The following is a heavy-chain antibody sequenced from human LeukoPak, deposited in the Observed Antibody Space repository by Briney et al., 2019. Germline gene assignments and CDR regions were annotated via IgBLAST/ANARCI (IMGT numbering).Heavy chain of an antibody. J-gene: IGHJ4*02. V-gene: IGHV4-4*07. Sequence: SETLSLTCPVSGGSMSSFYWSWIRQPAGKGLEWIGPISTNGNTNYSPSLKSRVTMSIDTSRNHFSLNLTSVTAADSAVYYCARDSRDRAFDYWGQGTLVTVSS. CDR2: ISTNGNT. D-gene: IGHD5-18*01. CDR3: ARDSRDRAFDY. CDR1: GGSMSSFY.